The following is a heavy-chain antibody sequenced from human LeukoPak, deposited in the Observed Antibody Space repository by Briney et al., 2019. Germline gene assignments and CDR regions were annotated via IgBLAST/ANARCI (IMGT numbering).Heavy chain of an antibody. CDR3: ARDIGIAARTTRFDY. CDR1: GGTFSSYT. Sequence: SVKVSCKASGGTFSSYTISWVRQAPGQGLEWMERIIPIFGIANYAQKFQGRVTITADKSTSTAYMELSSLRSEDTAVYYWARDIGIAARTTRFDYWGQGTLVTVSS. J-gene: IGHJ4*02. V-gene: IGHV1-69*04. D-gene: IGHD6-6*01. CDR2: IIPIFGIA.